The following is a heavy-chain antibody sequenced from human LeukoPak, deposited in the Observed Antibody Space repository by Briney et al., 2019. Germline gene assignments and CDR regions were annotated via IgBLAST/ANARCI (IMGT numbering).Heavy chain of an antibody. J-gene: IGHJ6*02. CDR2: IVYDGSNK. CDR3: ARSQGSGYLNRYYYYGMDV. Sequence: GRSLRLSCAAAGFTFSSYAMDWVRQAPGKGLEWVAVIVYDGSNKYYADSVKGRFTISRDNSKNTLYLQMNSLRAEDTAVYYCARSQGSGYLNRYYYYGMDVWGQGSTVTVSS. CDR1: GFTFSSYA. D-gene: IGHD5-12*01. V-gene: IGHV3-30*04.